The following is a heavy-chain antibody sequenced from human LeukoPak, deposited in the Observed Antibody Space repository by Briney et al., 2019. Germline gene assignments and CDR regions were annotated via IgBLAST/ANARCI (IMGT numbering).Heavy chain of an antibody. CDR2: IYYSGST. CDR3: ARDNWNYGSSMDV. CDR1: GGSISSGDYY. V-gene: IGHV4-30-4*01. J-gene: IGHJ6*02. Sequence: PSQTLSLTCTVSGGSISSGDYYWSWIRQPPGKGLEWIGYIYYSGSTYYNPSLKSRVTISVDTSKNQFSLKLSSVTAADTAAYYCARDNWNYGSSMDVWGQGTTVTVSS. D-gene: IGHD1-7*01.